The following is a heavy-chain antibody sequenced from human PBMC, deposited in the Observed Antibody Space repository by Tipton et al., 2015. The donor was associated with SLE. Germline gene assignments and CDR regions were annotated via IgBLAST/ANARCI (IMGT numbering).Heavy chain of an antibody. CDR1: LYSIGSGFY. V-gene: IGHV4-38-2*02. D-gene: IGHD2-2*01. CDR3: ARSTDQNWFDP. J-gene: IGHJ5*02. CDR2: MHHNGST. Sequence: TLSLTCTVSLYSIGSGFYWDWVRQAPGKGLEWVATMHHNGSTYYNPSLRSRVAVSMDTSRNQFSLRLKSVTAADTAVYYCARSTDQNWFDPWGQGTLVTVSS.